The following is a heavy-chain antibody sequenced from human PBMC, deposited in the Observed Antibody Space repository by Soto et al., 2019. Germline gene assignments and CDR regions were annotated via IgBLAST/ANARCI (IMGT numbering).Heavy chain of an antibody. CDR1: GYTFTSYA. CDR2: INAGNGNT. CDR3: ARDANRYSYGYHYGMYV. Sequence: ASVKVSCKASGYTFTSYAMHWVRQAPGQRLEWMGWINAGNGNTKYSQKFQGRVTITRDTSASTAYMELSSLRSEDTAVYYCARDANRYSYGYHYGMYVWGQGTTVTVSS. J-gene: IGHJ6*02. V-gene: IGHV1-3*01. D-gene: IGHD5-18*01.